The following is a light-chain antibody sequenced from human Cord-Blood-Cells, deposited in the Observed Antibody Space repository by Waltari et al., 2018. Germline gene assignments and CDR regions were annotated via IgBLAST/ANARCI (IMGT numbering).Light chain of an antibody. J-gene: IGKJ3*01. CDR2: AAS. CDR1: QSISSY. Sequence: DIQMTQSPSSLSASVGDRVTITCRASQSISSYLNWYQQKPGKAPKLLSYAASSLQSGVPSRFRGSGSGTDFTLTISSLQPEDFATYYCQQSYSTLVTFGPGTKVDIK. V-gene: IGKV1-39*01. CDR3: QQSYSTLVT.